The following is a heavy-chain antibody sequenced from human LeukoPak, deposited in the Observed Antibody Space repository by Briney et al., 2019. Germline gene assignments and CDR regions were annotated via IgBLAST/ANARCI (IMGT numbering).Heavy chain of an antibody. CDR3: ARDSLPYYYDSSGYYPDAFDN. Sequence: GGSLRLSCAASAFTFSSYSMNWVRQAPGKGLEWGSSISSISSYIYYADSVKGRFTISRDNAKNSLYLQMNSLRAEDTAVYYCARDSLPYYYDSSGYYPDAFDNWGQGTMVTVSS. V-gene: IGHV3-21*01. CDR2: ISSISSYI. CDR1: AFTFSSYS. J-gene: IGHJ3*02. D-gene: IGHD3-22*01.